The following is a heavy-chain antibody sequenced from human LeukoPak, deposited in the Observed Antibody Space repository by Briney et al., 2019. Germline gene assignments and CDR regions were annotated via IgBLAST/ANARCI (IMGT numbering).Heavy chain of an antibody. J-gene: IGHJ3*02. D-gene: IGHD4-23*01. CDR1: GYTFTSYY. CDR2: INPSGGST. CDR3: AVYEARVVDYGGNGDAFDI. Sequence: RASVKVSCRASGYTFTSYYMHWVRQAPGQGLEWMGIINPSGGSTSYAQKFQGRVTMTRDTSTSTVYMELSSLRSEDTAVYYCAVYEARVVDYGGNGDAFDIWGQGTMVTVSS. V-gene: IGHV1-46*01.